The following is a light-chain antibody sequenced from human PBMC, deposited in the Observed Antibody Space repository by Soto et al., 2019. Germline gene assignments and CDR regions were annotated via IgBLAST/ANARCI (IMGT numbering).Light chain of an antibody. V-gene: IGKV3-15*01. CDR1: QGVRSD. Sequence: EIAMTQSPDTLSVSTGDRATLSCRASQGVRSDLAWYQQKPGQSPRLLIYGASTRAAETPARFSGSGSETEFTLTISSLKSEDFAVYYCQQYGSSPPITFGQGTRLEIK. CDR2: GAS. CDR3: QQYGSSPPIT. J-gene: IGKJ5*01.